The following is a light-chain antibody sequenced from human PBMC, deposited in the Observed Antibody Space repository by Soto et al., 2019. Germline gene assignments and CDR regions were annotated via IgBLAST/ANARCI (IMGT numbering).Light chain of an antibody. CDR2: KAS. CDR1: QNINTW. Sequence: IQMSQSPSTPSASVGGRVTITCRASQNINTWLACYQQKPGKAPKVLMYKASTLESGVPSRFSGSGSGTEFTLTISSLQPDDSATYYCQQYNRRWTFGQGTKVDI. CDR3: QQYNRRWT. V-gene: IGKV1-5*03. J-gene: IGKJ1*01.